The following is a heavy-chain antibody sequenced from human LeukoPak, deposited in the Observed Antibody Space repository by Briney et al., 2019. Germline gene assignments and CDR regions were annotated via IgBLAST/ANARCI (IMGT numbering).Heavy chain of an antibody. CDR2: IWYDGSNK. Sequence: TGGSLRLSCAASGFTFSSYGMHRVRQAPGKGLEWVAVIWYDGSNKYYADSVKGRFTISRDNSKNTLYLQMNSLRAEDTAVYYCARDDWHIQDGYIPWGQGALVTVSS. CDR1: GFTFSSYG. J-gene: IGHJ5*02. V-gene: IGHV3-33*01. CDR3: ARDDWHIQDGYIP. D-gene: IGHD5-24*01.